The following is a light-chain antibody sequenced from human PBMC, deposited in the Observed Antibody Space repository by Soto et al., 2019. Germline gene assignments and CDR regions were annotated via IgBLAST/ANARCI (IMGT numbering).Light chain of an antibody. CDR1: SSDVGGYNY. V-gene: IGLV2-14*01. Sequence: QTVLTQPASVSGSPGQSLTISCTGSSSDVGGYNYVSWYQQYPGKPPKLMISEVSNRPSGVSSRFSGSKAGNTASLTISGLQAEDEADYYCSSYSSASTLYVFGTGTKVTV. CDR3: SSYSSASTLYV. J-gene: IGLJ1*01. CDR2: EVS.